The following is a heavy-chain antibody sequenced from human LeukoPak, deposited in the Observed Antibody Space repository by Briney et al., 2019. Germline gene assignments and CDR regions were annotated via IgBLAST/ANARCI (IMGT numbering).Heavy chain of an antibody. CDR1: GGSISSYY. J-gene: IGHJ6*03. Sequence: SETLSLTCTVSGGSISSYYWSWIRQPPGKGLEWIGYIYTSGSTNYNPSLKSRVTISVDTSKNQFSLKLSSVTAADTAVYYCASRTGNTAYYYYYMDVWGKGTTVTVSS. CDR2: IYTSGST. D-gene: IGHD5-18*01. CDR3: ASRTGNTAYYYYYMDV. V-gene: IGHV4-4*09.